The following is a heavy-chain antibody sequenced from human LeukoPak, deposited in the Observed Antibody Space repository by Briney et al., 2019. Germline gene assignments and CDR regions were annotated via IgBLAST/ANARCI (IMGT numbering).Heavy chain of an antibody. J-gene: IGHJ3*01. CDR3: ARDTDSSGWQGAFDV. V-gene: IGHV1-46*01. CDR1: GYTFTTYY. D-gene: IGHD6-19*01. Sequence: ASVKVSCKASGYTFTTYYIHWVRQAPGQGLGWMGIIHPSGGTTTYAQKFQGRVTLTRDTSASTVYMELSSLRSEDTAIYHCARDTDSSGWQGAFDVWGQGTMVTVSS. CDR2: IHPSGGTT.